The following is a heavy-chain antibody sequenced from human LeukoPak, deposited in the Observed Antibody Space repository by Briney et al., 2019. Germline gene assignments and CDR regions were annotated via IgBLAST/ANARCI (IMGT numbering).Heavy chain of an antibody. J-gene: IGHJ6*04. Sequence: ASVKVSCKASGYTFTSYGISWVRQAPGQGLEWMGWISAYNGNTNYAQKLQGRVTMTTDTSTSTAYMELRSPRSDDTAVYYCARDGCSSTSCYMDVWGKGTTVTVSS. D-gene: IGHD2-2*01. CDR1: GYTFTSYG. V-gene: IGHV1-18*01. CDR3: ARDGCSSTSCYMDV. CDR2: ISAYNGNT.